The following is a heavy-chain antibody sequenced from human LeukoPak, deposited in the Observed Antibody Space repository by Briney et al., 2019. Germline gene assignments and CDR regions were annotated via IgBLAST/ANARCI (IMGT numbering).Heavy chain of an antibody. CDR3: ARGGVGYCSGGSCPFNWFDP. CDR1: GYTFTSYG. D-gene: IGHD2-15*01. J-gene: IGHJ5*02. V-gene: IGHV1-18*01. CDR2: ISPYNGNT. Sequence: ASVKVSCKASGYTFTSYGISWVRQAPGQGLEWMGWISPYNGNTDCAQKVQGRVTMTTDTSTSTAYMELRILRSDDTAVYYCARGGVGYCSGGSCPFNWFDPWGQGTLVTVSS.